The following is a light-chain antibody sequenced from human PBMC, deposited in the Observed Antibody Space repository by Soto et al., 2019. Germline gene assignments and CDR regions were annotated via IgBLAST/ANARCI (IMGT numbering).Light chain of an antibody. J-gene: IGLJ1*01. CDR3: SSYTSGRDVYF. CDR1: SSDVGSYHY. CDR2: EVS. V-gene: IGLV2-14*01. Sequence: QSVLTQPASVSGSPGQSITISCTGTSSDVGSYHYVSWFQQHPGKAPKLIIFEVSDRPSGVSTRFSGSKSGDTASLTISGLQADEEADYYCSSYTSGRDVYFFGGGTKVTVL.